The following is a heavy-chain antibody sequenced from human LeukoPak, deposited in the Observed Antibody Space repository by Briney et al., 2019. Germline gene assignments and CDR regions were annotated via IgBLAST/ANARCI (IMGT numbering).Heavy chain of an antibody. D-gene: IGHD7-27*01. CDR1: AGSTSNYY. CDR3: AGGRKTGDRLFDY. CDR2: IYYIGST. J-gene: IGHJ4*02. Sequence: PSETLSLTCIFSAGSTSNYYWRWIRPPPEEGLGWIGQIYYIGSTNYNTPLKRRVTISVDTSKNQFSLKLSSVTAADTAVYYCAGGRKTGDRLFDYWGQGTLVTVSS. V-gene: IGHV4-59*01.